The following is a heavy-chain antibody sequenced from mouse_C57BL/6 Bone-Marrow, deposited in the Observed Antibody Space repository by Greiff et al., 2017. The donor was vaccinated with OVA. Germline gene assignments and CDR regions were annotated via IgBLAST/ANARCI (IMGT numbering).Heavy chain of an antibody. D-gene: IGHD2-5*01. Sequence: EVQLQQSGPVLVKPGASVKMSCKASGYTFTDYYMNWVKQSHGKSLEWIGVINPYNGGTSYNQKFKGKATLTVDKSSSTAYMELNSLTSEDSAVYYCARHSNYDYAMDYWGQGTSVTVSS. J-gene: IGHJ4*01. CDR1: GYTFTDYY. CDR2: INPYNGGT. V-gene: IGHV1-19*01. CDR3: ARHSNYDYAMDY.